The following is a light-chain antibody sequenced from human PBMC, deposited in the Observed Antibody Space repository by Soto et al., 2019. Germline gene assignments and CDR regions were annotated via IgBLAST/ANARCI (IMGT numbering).Light chain of an antibody. Sequence: DIQLTQSPSFLSASVGDRVTITCRASQDVSDYLAGYQQKPGKAPNLLIYTASFLQSGVPSRFSGSASGTQFTLTISSLQPEDFATYYCQQFNVYPLTFGGGTQVEIK. V-gene: IGKV1-9*01. CDR2: TAS. CDR3: QQFNVYPLT. CDR1: QDVSDY. J-gene: IGKJ4*01.